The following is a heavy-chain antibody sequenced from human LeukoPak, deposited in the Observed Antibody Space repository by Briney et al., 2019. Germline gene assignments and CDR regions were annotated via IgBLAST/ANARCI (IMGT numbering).Heavy chain of an antibody. J-gene: IGHJ3*02. CDR2: IYSGGST. D-gene: IGHD5-12*01. Sequence: PGGSLRLSCAASGFTVSSNYMSWVRHAPGRGLERVSVIYSGGSTYYADSVKGRFTISRDNSKNTLYLQMNSLRAEDTAVYYCARDQGLGAFDIWGQGTMVTVSS. V-gene: IGHV3-53*01. CDR3: ARDQGLGAFDI. CDR1: GFTVSSNY.